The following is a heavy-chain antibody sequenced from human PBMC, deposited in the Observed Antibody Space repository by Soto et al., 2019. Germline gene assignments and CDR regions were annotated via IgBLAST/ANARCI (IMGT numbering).Heavy chain of an antibody. J-gene: IGHJ5*02. V-gene: IGHV3-74*01. CDR1: GFTFSSYW. Sequence: EVQLVESGGVLVQPGGSLRLSCAASGFTFSSYWMHWVRQAPGKGLVWVSRINSDGSSTSYADSVKGRFTISRDNAKNTLYLQMNSLRAEDTAVYYCARPTAVTNNWFDPWGQGTLVTVSS. CDR2: INSDGSST. D-gene: IGHD4-17*01. CDR3: ARPTAVTNNWFDP.